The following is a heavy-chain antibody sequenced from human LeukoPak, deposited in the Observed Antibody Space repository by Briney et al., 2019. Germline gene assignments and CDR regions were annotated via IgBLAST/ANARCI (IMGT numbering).Heavy chain of an antibody. CDR1: GGSISSYY. D-gene: IGHD1-14*01. J-gene: IGHJ4*02. CDR3: ARDGLLGRTGGYFEY. CDR2: IYNTGST. V-gene: IGHV4-4*07. Sequence: SETLSLTCTVSGGSISSYYWSWIRQPAGKGLEWIGRIYNTGSTNYNPSLKSRVTMSVDTSNNQFSLKLNSVTAADTAVYYCARDGLLGRTGGYFEYWGQGTLVTVSS.